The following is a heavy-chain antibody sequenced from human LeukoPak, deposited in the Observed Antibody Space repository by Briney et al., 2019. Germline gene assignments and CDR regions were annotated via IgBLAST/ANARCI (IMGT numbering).Heavy chain of an antibody. CDR3: AREDGSGSNLDAFDI. Sequence: PSETLSLTCTVSGVSISSYYWSWIRQPPGKGLEWIGYIYYSGSTNYNPSLKSRVTISVDTSKNQFSLKLSSVTAADTAVYYCAREDGSGSNLDAFDIWGQGTMVTVSS. CDR1: GVSISSYY. CDR2: IYYSGST. D-gene: IGHD3-10*01. J-gene: IGHJ3*02. V-gene: IGHV4-59*01.